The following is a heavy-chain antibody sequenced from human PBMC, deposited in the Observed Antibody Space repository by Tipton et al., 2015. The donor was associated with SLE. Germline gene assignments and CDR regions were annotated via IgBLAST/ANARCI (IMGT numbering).Heavy chain of an antibody. CDR2: IYSDGRT. J-gene: IGHJ5*02. Sequence: SLRLSCAASEFTFSSYGMNWVRQAPGKGLEWVSVIYSDGRTYYADSVKGRFTISRDNSKNTLHLQMNSLRAEDTAVYYCARGGSSRFDNWGQGTLVTVSS. CDR1: EFTFSSYG. CDR3: ARGGSSRFDN. D-gene: IGHD6-6*01. V-gene: IGHV3-23*03.